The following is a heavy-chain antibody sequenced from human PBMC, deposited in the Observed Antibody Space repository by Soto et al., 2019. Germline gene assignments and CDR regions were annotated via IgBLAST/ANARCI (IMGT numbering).Heavy chain of an antibody. CDR1: GYTFTSYG. CDR2: ISAYNGNT. CDR3: ARDPAVAGAYNWFDP. J-gene: IGHJ5*02. D-gene: IGHD6-19*01. Sequence: ASVTVSCKASGYTFTSYGISWVRQAPGQGLEWMGWISAYNGNTNYAQKLQGRVTMTTDTSTSTAYMELRSLRSDDTAVYYCARDPAVAGAYNWFDPWGQGTLVTVSS. V-gene: IGHV1-18*01.